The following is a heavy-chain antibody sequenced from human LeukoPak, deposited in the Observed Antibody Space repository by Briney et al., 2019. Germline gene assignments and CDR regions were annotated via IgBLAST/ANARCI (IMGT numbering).Heavy chain of an antibody. D-gene: IGHD3-22*01. V-gene: IGHV1-18*01. CDR1: GYTFTAYG. CDR2: ISGYNGDT. J-gene: IGHJ4*02. Sequence: ASVTVSCKASGYTFTAYGISWVRRAPGQGLEWMGWISGYNGDTKYAQRFEGRVTMTTDTSTTTAFMDLRSLRSDDTAAYFCATSTGGYSDLYFHYWGQGTLVSVSS. CDR3: ATSTGGYSDLYFHY.